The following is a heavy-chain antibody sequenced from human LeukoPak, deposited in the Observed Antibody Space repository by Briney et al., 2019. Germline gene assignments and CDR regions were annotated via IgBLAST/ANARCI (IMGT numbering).Heavy chain of an antibody. V-gene: IGHV1-69*04. CDR3: ARAWALLWFGDLSYFDY. CDR1: GGTFSSYA. J-gene: IGHJ4*02. CDR2: IIPILGIA. D-gene: IGHD3-10*01. Sequence: ASVKVSCKASGGTFSSYAISWVRQAPGQGLECMGRIIPILGIANYAQKFQGRVTITADKSTSTAYMELSSLRSEDTAVYYCARAWALLWFGDLSYFDYWGQGTLVTVSS.